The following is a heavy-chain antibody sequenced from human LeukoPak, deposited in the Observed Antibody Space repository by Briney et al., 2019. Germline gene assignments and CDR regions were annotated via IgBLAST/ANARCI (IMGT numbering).Heavy chain of an antibody. Sequence: ASVKVSCKASGYTFTGYYMHWVRQAPGQGLEWMGWINPNSGGTNYAQKFQGRVTMTTDTSTSTAYMELRSLRSDDTAVYCCARYCSGGSCPLYYLDYWGQGTLVTVSS. CDR2: INPNSGGT. CDR1: GYTFTGYY. J-gene: IGHJ4*02. D-gene: IGHD2-15*01. CDR3: ARYCSGGSCPLYYLDY. V-gene: IGHV1-2*02.